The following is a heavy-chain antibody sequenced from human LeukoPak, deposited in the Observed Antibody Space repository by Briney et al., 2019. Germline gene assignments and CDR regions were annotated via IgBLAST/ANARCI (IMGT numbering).Heavy chain of an antibody. J-gene: IGHJ4*02. CDR2: INPNSGGT. CDR1: GYTFTGYY. Sequence: ASVKVSCKASGYTFTGYYMHWVRQAPGQGLEWMGWINPNSGGTNYAQKFQGRVTMTRDTSISTAYMELSGLRSDDTAVYYCARGGGSGWYGRVVHYFDYWGQGTLVTVSS. V-gene: IGHV1-2*02. CDR3: ARGGGSGWYGRVVHYFDY. D-gene: IGHD6-19*01.